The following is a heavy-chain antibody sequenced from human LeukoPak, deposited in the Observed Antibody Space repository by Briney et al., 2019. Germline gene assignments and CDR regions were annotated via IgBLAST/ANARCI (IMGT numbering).Heavy chain of an antibody. CDR2: ISSTSNTI. CDR3: ARDQWFDY. J-gene: IGHJ4*02. D-gene: IGHD6-19*01. V-gene: IGHV3-48*01. CDR1: GFTFSGYI. Sequence: PGGSLRLSCAASGFTFSGYIMNWVRQAPGKGLEWVSFISSTSNTIYYPDCVNGRFTVSRANTKYSLNLQANSPRAEQSIMYYSARDQWFDYWGQGTLVTVSS.